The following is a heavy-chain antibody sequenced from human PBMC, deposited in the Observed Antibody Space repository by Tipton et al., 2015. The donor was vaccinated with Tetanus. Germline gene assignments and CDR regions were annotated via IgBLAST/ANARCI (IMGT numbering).Heavy chain of an antibody. CDR2: SWYDGTDQ. J-gene: IGHJ4*02. Sequence: GFIFSSYGIHWVRQAPGKGLEWVAVSWYDGTDQYYADSVKGRFTLSRDNSKNTLYLEMNSLRAEDTALYYCAREADCSGGSCFSGDFDNWGQGTQVTVSS. CDR3: AREADCSGGSCFSGDFDN. CDR1: GFIFSSYG. V-gene: IGHV3-33*01. D-gene: IGHD2-15*01.